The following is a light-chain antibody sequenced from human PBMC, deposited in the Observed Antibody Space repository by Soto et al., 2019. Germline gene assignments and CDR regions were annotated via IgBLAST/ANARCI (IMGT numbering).Light chain of an antibody. CDR3: QQYNNWPGT. CDR2: GAS. CDR1: QSVSSN. Sequence: EIVMTQSPATLSVSPGERATLSCRASQSVSSNLAWYQQKPGQAPRLLIYGASTRATGIPARFSGSGSGTEFTLTISSLQSEDCAGYYCQQYNNWPGTFGPGTKVDIK. J-gene: IGKJ3*01. V-gene: IGKV3-15*01.